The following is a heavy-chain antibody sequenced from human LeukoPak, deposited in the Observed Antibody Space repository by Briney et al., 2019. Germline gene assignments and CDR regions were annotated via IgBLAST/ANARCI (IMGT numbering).Heavy chain of an antibody. J-gene: IGHJ6*03. CDR2: IIPIFGTA. Sequence: SVKVSCKASGGTFSSYAISWVRQAPGQGLEWMGGIIPIFGTANYAQKFQGRVTITTDESTSTAYMELSSLRSEDTAVYYCARTYYDFWSGSDYYYYYMDVWGKGTTVTVSS. D-gene: IGHD3-3*01. CDR1: GGTFSSYA. CDR3: ARTYYDFWSGSDYYYYYMDV. V-gene: IGHV1-69*05.